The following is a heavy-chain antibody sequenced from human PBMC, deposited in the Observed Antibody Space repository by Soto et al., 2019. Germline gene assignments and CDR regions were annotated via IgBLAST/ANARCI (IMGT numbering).Heavy chain of an antibody. CDR3: AKDRRPNYYYGMDV. D-gene: IGHD6-25*01. Sequence: VQLVESGGGVVQPGRSLRLSCAASGFTFSSYAMHWVRQAPGKGLEWVAVISYDGSNKYYVDSVKGRFTISRDNSKNTLYLQMNSLRAEDTAVYYCAKDRRPNYYYGMDVWGQGTTVTVSS. CDR2: ISYDGSNK. CDR1: GFTFSSYA. J-gene: IGHJ6*02. V-gene: IGHV3-30*18.